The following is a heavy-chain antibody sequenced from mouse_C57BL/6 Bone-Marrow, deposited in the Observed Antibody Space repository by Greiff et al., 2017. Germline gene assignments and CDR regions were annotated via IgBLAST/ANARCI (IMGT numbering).Heavy chain of an antibody. Sequence: QVQLKESGAELARPGASVKLFCMASGYTFTSYGTSWVKQRTGQGLEWIGEIYPRSGNTYYNEKFKGKATLTADKSSSTAYMELRSLTSEDSAVYFCAREGRRRGYYFDYWGQGTTLAVCS. CDR3: AREGRRRGYYFDY. D-gene: IGHD2-12*01. V-gene: IGHV1-81*01. CDR2: IYPRSGNT. J-gene: IGHJ2*01. CDR1: GYTFTSYG.